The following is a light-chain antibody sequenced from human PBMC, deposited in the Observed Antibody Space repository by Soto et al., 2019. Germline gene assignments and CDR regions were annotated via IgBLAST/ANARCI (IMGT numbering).Light chain of an antibody. J-gene: IGLJ2*01. V-gene: IGLV2-8*01. CDR3: SSYAGSNNVL. Sequence: QSALTQPPSASGSPGQSVTISCTGSSSDVGGYNYVSWYQQFPGKAPKLMIYEVSKRPSGVPDRISGSKSGNTASLTVSGLQAADEADYYCSSYAGSNNVLFGGGTKVTVL. CDR2: EVS. CDR1: SSDVGGYNY.